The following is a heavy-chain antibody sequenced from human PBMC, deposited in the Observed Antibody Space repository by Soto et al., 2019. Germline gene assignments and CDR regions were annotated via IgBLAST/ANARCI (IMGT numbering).Heavy chain of an antibody. CDR1: GGTCRGYY. CDR3: ARDKITGLFDY. J-gene: IGHJ4*02. V-gene: IGHV4-34*01. CDR2: INHSGST. Sequence: PSETQPLTCAFYGGTCRGYYWTWIRQPPGTGLEWIGEINHSGSTNYNPSLKSRVTISVDTSKNQFSLKLTSVTAADTAVYYCARDKITGLFDYWGQGTLVTSPQ. D-gene: IGHD2-8*02.